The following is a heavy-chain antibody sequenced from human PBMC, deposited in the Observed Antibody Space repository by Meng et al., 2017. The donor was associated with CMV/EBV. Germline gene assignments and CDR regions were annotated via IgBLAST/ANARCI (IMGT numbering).Heavy chain of an antibody. CDR2: IYWNDDK. J-gene: IGHJ6*02. D-gene: IGHD3-16*01. CDR1: GFSLSTSGVG. CDR3: AHMWGAGAFMDV. V-gene: IGHV2-5*01. Sequence: SGPTLVKPTQTLTLTCTFSGFSLSTSGVGVGWIRQPPGKALEWLALIYWNDDKRYSPSLKSGLTITKDTSKNQVVLTMTNMDPVDTATYYCAHMWGAGAFMDVWGQGTTVTVSS.